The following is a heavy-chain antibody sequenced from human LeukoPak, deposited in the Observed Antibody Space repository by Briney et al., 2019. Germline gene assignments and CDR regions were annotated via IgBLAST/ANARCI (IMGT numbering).Heavy chain of an antibody. CDR3: ARRTGDSSGYFDY. CDR1: GGSISSSSYY. CDR2: IYYSGST. Sequence: SETLSLTCTVSGGSISSSSYYWGWIRQPPGKGLEWIGSIYYSGSTYYNPSLKSRVTISVDTSKNQFSLKLSSVTAADTAVYYCARRTGDSSGYFDYWGQGTLVTVSS. J-gene: IGHJ4*02. D-gene: IGHD3-22*01. V-gene: IGHV4-39*01.